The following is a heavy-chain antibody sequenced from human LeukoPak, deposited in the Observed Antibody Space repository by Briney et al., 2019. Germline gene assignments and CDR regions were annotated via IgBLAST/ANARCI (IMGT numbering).Heavy chain of an antibody. CDR3: ARDRQSGYSRFDYYYYMDV. D-gene: IGHD3-3*01. CDR1: GGSISSYY. V-gene: IGHV4-59*01. Sequence: SETLSLTCTVSGGSISSYYWSWIRQPPGKGLEWIGYIYYSGSTNYNPSLKSRVTISVDTSKNQFSLKLSSVTAADTAVYYCARDRQSGYSRFDYYYYMDVWGKGTTVTVSS. CDR2: IYYSGST. J-gene: IGHJ6*03.